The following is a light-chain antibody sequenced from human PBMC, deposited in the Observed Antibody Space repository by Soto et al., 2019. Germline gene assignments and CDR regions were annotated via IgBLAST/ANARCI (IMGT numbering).Light chain of an antibody. CDR2: KAS. CDR3: QQYNSSPRT. J-gene: IGKJ1*01. V-gene: IGKV1-5*03. CDR1: QSISSW. Sequence: DIQMTQSPSTLSASVGDRVTITCRASQSISSWLAGYQQKPGKAPKLLIYKASILESGVPSRFSGSGSGTEFTLTISSLQPDDFATYYCQQYNSSPRTFGQGTKVEIK.